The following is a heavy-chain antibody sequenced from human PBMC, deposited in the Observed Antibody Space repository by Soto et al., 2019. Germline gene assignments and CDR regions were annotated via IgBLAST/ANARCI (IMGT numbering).Heavy chain of an antibody. CDR3: ASPARYSGYDSHFDY. J-gene: IGHJ4*02. Sequence: SVKVSCKASGGTFSSYAISWVRQAPGQGLEWMGGIIPIFGTANYAQKFQGRVTITADESTSTAYMELSSLRSEDTAVYYCASPARYSGYDSHFDYWGQGTLVTVSS. CDR1: GGTFSSYA. CDR2: IIPIFGTA. V-gene: IGHV1-69*13. D-gene: IGHD5-12*01.